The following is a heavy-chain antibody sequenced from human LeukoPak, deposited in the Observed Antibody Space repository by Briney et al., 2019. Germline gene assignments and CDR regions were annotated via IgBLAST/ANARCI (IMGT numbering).Heavy chain of an antibody. CDR3: ARDKGSSWGEKYYFDY. V-gene: IGHV3-33*01. Sequence: PGGSLRLSCAASGFTFSSSGMHWVRQAPGQGLEWVALIWYDGVNEYYADSVKGRFTISRDDSKNTLYLQMNSLRAEDTAVYYCARDKGSSWGEKYYFDYWGQGTLVTVSS. CDR1: GFTFSSSG. J-gene: IGHJ4*02. CDR2: IWYDGVNE. D-gene: IGHD6-13*01.